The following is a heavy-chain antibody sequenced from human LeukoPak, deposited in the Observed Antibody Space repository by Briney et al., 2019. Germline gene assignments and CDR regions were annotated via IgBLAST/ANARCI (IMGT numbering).Heavy chain of an antibody. CDR2: ISGSNSYI. Sequence: GGSLRLSCAASGFTFSSYTMHWIRQAPGKGLEWVSSISGSNSYIFYADSVKGRFTISRDNAENSLYLQMNSLRVEDTAFYYCARDLAYSRLDYWGQGMLVTVSS. D-gene: IGHD5-18*01. J-gene: IGHJ4*02. CDR3: ARDLAYSRLDY. V-gene: IGHV3-21*01. CDR1: GFTFSSYT.